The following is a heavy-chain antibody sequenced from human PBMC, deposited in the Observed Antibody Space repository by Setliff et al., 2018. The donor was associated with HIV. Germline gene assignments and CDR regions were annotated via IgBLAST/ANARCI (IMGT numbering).Heavy chain of an antibody. CDR2: IYYSGYT. D-gene: IGHD3-10*02. V-gene: IGHV4-59*08. J-gene: IGHJ3*02. CDR1: GGFFTGYY. Sequence: PSETLSLTCAVSGGFFTGYYWSWIRQPPGKGLELIGSIYYSGYTYHNPSLKTRVTISVDTSKNQFSLKLSSVTAADTAVYFCARHLTTSYYFWGDAFAIWGQGTMVTVSS. CDR3: ARHLTTSYYFWGDAFAI.